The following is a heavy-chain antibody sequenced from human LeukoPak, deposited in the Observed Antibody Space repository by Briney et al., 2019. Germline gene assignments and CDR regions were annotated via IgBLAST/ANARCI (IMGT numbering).Heavy chain of an antibody. D-gene: IGHD6-13*01. V-gene: IGHV3-30*04. J-gene: IGHJ4*02. CDR1: GFTFSSYA. CDR3: ARTEGIAVASRGFYY. Sequence: PGGSLRLSCAASGFTFSSYAMHWVRQAPGKGLEWVAVISYDGSNKYYADSVKGRFTISRDNSKNTLYLQMNSLRAEDTAVYYCARTEGIAVASRGFYYWGQGTLVTVSS. CDR2: ISYDGSNK.